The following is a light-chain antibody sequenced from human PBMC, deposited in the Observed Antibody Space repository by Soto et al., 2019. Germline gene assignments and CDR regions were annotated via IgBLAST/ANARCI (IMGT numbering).Light chain of an antibody. CDR1: QGISSY. CDR3: QQLNSYPWT. J-gene: IGKJ1*01. V-gene: IGKV1-9*01. CDR2: AAS. Sequence: DIQLTQSPSFLSASVGDRITITCRASQGISSYLAWYQQKPGKAPKLLIYAASTLQSGVPSRFSGSGSGTEFTLTICRLQREDFATYYCQQLNSYPWTFGQGTKVEIK.